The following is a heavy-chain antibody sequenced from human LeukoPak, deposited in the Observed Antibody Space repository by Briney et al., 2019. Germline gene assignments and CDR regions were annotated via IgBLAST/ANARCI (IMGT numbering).Heavy chain of an antibody. CDR2: INSDGSST. CDR1: GFTFTNYW. D-gene: IGHD6-19*01. CDR3: ARDSLPYSSGWYGHY. Sequence: GGSLRLSCSASGFTFTNYWMHWVRQAPGKGLVWVSRINSDGSSTNYADSVKGRFTISRDNANNALYLQMNRLRAEDTAVYYCARDSLPYSSGWYGHYWGQGTLVTVSS. J-gene: IGHJ4*02. V-gene: IGHV3-74*01.